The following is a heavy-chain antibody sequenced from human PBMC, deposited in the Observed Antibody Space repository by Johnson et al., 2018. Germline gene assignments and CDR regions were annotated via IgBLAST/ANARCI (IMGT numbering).Heavy chain of an antibody. J-gene: IGHJ6*02. D-gene: IGHD2-21*01. CDR3: ARAIAGKTYYYGMDV. V-gene: IGHV3-13*01. CDR2: IGPSGDT. Sequence: VQLVESGGGLVQPGGSLRLSCAASGFRFSTYDIHWVRQATGKGLEWVSGIGPSGDTYYPGSVKGRFTISRENAKNSLFLQMNSLRAGDTAVYYCARAIAGKTYYYGMDVWGQGTTVTVSS. CDR1: GFRFSTYD.